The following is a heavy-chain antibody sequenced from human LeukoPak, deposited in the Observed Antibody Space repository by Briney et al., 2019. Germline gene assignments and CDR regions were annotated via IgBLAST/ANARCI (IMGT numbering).Heavy chain of an antibody. Sequence: SETLSLTCAVDGGSFSGYFWNWIRQPPGKGLEWIGEISHSGSTNYNPSLRSRVTISVDTSKNQFSLKLSSVTAADTAVYYCARDQYYYDSSGHGRFDPWGQGTLVIVSS. J-gene: IGHJ5*02. CDR2: ISHSGST. CDR1: GGSFSGYF. V-gene: IGHV4-34*01. CDR3: ARDQYYYDSSGHGRFDP. D-gene: IGHD3-22*01.